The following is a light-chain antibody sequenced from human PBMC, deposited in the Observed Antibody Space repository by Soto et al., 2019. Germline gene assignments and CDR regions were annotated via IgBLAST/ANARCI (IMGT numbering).Light chain of an antibody. CDR3: AAWDDSLRAWV. J-gene: IGLJ3*02. CDR1: WYNIGKNL. Sequence: QAVVTQPPSASGTPGQTVTISCSGGWYNIGKNLGYWYQQLPGTAPKLLIYMTNQRPSGVPDRFSGSKSGSSASLAVSGLRSEDEAVYYCAAWDDSLRAWVFGGGTTLTVL. V-gene: IGLV1-47*01. CDR2: MTN.